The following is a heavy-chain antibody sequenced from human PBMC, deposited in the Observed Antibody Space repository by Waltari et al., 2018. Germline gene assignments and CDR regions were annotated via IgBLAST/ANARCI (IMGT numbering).Heavy chain of an antibody. CDR3: AKAEWGSSIYFDS. CDR1: GFKFGGYS. J-gene: IGHJ4*02. CDR2: ITYNGRAK. V-gene: IGHV3-30*18. Sequence: QVQLVQSGGGVVQPGTALRMSCVASGFKFGGYSVHWVRRAPGKALECVAAITYNGRAKYYADPVKGRFTSSRDNSKKTLDLQMNNLRVEDTAMYYCAKAEWGSSIYFDSWGQGTLVTVSS. D-gene: IGHD3-16*01.